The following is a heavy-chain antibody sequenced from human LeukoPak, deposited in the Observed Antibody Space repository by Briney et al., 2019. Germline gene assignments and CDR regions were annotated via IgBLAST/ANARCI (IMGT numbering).Heavy chain of an antibody. D-gene: IGHD6-13*01. Sequence: PGGSLRLSCAASGFTFSSYGMHWVRQAPGKGLEWVAVISYDGSNKYYADSVKDRFTISRDNSKNTLYLQMNSLRAEDTAVYYCAKDLFSSSWPDHLFDYWGQGTLVTVSS. V-gene: IGHV3-30*18. J-gene: IGHJ4*02. CDR3: AKDLFSSSWPDHLFDY. CDR1: GFTFSSYG. CDR2: ISYDGSNK.